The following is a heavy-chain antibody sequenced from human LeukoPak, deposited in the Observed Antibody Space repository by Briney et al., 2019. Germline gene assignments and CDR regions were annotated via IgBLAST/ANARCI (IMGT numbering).Heavy chain of an antibody. Sequence: GGSLRLSCAASGFTVSSNYMSWVRQAPGKGLEWVSVIYSGGSTYYADSVKGRFTISRDYSKNTLYLQMNSLRAEDTAVYYCARSNYYDSSGAFDYWGQGTLVTVSS. J-gene: IGHJ4*02. CDR3: ARSNYYDSSGAFDY. V-gene: IGHV3-66*02. D-gene: IGHD3-22*01. CDR1: GFTVSSNY. CDR2: IYSGGST.